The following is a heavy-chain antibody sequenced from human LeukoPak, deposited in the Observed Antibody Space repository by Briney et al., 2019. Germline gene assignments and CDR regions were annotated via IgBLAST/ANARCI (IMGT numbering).Heavy chain of an antibody. D-gene: IGHD3-22*01. CDR2: IYYSGST. Sequence: SETLSLTCTVSGGSISSYYWSWIRQPPGKGLEWIGYIYYSGSTNYNPSLKSRVTISVDTSKNQFSLKLSSVTAADTAVCYCARDYYDSSGYRAFDIWGQGTMVTVSS. V-gene: IGHV4-59*01. J-gene: IGHJ3*02. CDR1: GGSISSYY. CDR3: ARDYYDSSGYRAFDI.